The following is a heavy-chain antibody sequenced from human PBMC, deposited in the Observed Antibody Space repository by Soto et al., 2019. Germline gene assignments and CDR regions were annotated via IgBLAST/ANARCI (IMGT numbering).Heavy chain of an antibody. D-gene: IGHD2-15*01. Sequence: PSETLSLTCTVSGGSISSGGYYWSWIRQHPGKGLEWIGYIYYSGSTYYNPSLKSRVTISVDTSKNQFSLKLSSVTAADTAGYYCARVRYCSGGSCYGGFDPWGQGTLVTVSS. J-gene: IGHJ5*02. V-gene: IGHV4-31*03. CDR3: ARVRYCSGGSCYGGFDP. CDR2: IYYSGST. CDR1: GGSISSGGYY.